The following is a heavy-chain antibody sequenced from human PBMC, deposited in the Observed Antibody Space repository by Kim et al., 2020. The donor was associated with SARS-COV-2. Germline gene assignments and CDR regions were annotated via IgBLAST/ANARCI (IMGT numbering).Heavy chain of an antibody. D-gene: IGHD6-19*01. CDR3: ARDDVAVVH. V-gene: IGHV4-39*07. CDR1: GGSISSSSYY. J-gene: IGHJ4*02. Sequence: SETLSLTCTVSGGSISSSSYYWGWIRQPPGKGLEWIGSIYYSGSTYYNPSLKSRVTISVDTSKNQFSLKLSSVTAADTAVYYCARDDVAVVHWGQGTLVTVSS. CDR2: IYYSGST.